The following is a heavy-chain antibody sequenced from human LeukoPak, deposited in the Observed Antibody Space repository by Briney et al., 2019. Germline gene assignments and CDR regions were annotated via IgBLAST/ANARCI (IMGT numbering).Heavy chain of an antibody. D-gene: IGHD1-26*01. Sequence: PGGSLRLSCAASGFTFSDYYMSWIRQAPGKGLEWVSYISSSGGTIHYADSVKGRFTISRDNAKNSLYLQMNSLRAEDTAVYYCAGDGRVGATDFDYWGQGTLVTVSS. CDR3: AGDGRVGATDFDY. CDR2: ISSSGGTI. V-gene: IGHV3-11*04. CDR1: GFTFSDYY. J-gene: IGHJ4*02.